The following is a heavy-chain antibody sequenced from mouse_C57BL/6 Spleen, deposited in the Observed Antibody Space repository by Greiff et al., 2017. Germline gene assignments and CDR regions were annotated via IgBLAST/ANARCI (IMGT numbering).Heavy chain of an antibody. CDR2: IDPSDSET. J-gene: IGHJ2*01. D-gene: IGHD2-4*01. Sequence: VQLQQPGAVLVRPGSSVKLSCKASGYTFPSYWMHWVKQRPIQGLEWIGNIDPSDSETHYNQKFKDKATLTVDKSSSTAYMQLSSQTSEDAAVYDCAIDDDYEDWGQGTTLTVSS. CDR1: GYTFPSYW. V-gene: IGHV1-52*01. CDR3: AIDDDYED.